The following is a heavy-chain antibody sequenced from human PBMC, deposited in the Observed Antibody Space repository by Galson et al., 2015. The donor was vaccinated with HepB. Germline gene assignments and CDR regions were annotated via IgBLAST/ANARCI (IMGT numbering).Heavy chain of an antibody. CDR2: ISSSSSYI. V-gene: IGHV3-21*01. CDR3: ARDGDYSNYQFDY. CDR1: GFTFSSYS. Sequence: SLRLSCAASGFTFSSYSMNWVRQAPGKGLEWVSSISSSSSYIYYADSVKGRFTISRDNAKNSLYLQMNSLRAEDTAVYYCARDGDYSNYQFDYWGQGTLVTVSS. J-gene: IGHJ4*02. D-gene: IGHD4-11*01.